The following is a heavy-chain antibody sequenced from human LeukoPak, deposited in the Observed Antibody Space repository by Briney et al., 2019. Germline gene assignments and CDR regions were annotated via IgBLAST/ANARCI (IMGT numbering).Heavy chain of an antibody. J-gene: IGHJ2*01. CDR2: INQDGSQK. Sequence: GGSLRLSCAASGSTFNSYWMTWVRQAPGKGLEWVASINQDGSQKYYVESLKGRFTISRVNAKNSHYLQMNSLRAEDTAVYYCARKGWYSDLWGRGTLVSVSS. CDR3: ARKGWYSDL. CDR1: GSTFNSYW. V-gene: IGHV3-7*01.